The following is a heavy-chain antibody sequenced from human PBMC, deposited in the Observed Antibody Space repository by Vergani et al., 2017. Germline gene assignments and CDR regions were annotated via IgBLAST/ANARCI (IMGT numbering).Heavy chain of an antibody. D-gene: IGHD2-2*01. CDR2: ISYDGSNK. CDR3: ARDWGPWDIVVVGNY. J-gene: IGHJ4*02. Sequence: VQLLESGGDLVQPGGSLRLSCAASGFTFIMHAMSWVRQAPGKGLEWVAVISYDGSNKYYADSVKGRFTISRDNSKNTLYLQMNSLRAEDTAVYYCARDWGPWDIVVVGNYWGQGTLVTVSS. V-gene: IGHV3-30-3*01. CDR1: GFTFIMHA.